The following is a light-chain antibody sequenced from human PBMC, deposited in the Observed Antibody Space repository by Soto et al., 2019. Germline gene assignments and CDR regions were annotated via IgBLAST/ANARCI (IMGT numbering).Light chain of an antibody. CDR1: SIGSKN. J-gene: IGLJ3*02. Sequence: SYELTQPPSVSVTPGPTATITCGGASIGSKNVHWYQQKPGQAPVLVVYDDSDRPSGIPERFSGFNSGNTATLAISRVEAGDEADYYCQVWDFGGDLGVFGGGTKLTVL. CDR3: QVWDFGGDLGV. CDR2: DDS. V-gene: IGLV3-21*02.